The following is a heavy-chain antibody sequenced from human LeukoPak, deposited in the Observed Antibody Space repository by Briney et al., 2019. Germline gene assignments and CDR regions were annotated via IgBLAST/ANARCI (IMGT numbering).Heavy chain of an antibody. CDR2: ISGSGGST. V-gene: IGHV3-23*01. CDR1: GFTFSSYA. J-gene: IGHJ4*02. CDR3: ARGRDSSDY. D-gene: IGHD3-22*01. Sequence: GGSLRLSCAASGFTFSSYAMSWVRQAPGKGLEWVSAISGSGGSTYYADSVKGRLTISRDNSKDTLYLQMNSLRAEDTAVYYCARGRDSSDYWGQGTLVTVSS.